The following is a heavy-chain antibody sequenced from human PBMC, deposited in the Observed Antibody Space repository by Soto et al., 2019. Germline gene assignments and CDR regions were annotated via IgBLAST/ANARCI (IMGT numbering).Heavy chain of an antibody. Sequence: GGSLRLSCVASGLTFGSRAMSWVRQSPGEGLEWVSTITDTGGDAKYADSVRGRFAISRDNAKNSLYLQMDSLRAEDTAVYYCARDSGYGSGASVNHYLDFWGRGTLVTVSS. J-gene: IGHJ4*01. CDR2: ITDTGGDA. D-gene: IGHD3-10*01. CDR1: GLTFGSRA. CDR3: ARDSGYGSGASVNHYLDF. V-gene: IGHV3-23*01.